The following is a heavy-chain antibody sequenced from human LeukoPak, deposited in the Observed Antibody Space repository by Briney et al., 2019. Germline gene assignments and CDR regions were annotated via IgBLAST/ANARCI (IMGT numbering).Heavy chain of an antibody. CDR3: AKDVGGTYPYYFNY. D-gene: IGHD1-26*01. J-gene: IGHJ4*02. V-gene: IGHV3-30*02. CDR2: IRFDGTNK. CDR1: GFTFSSYG. Sequence: GGSLRLSCAASGFTFSSYGMHWVRQAPGKGLEWVAFIRFDGTNKYYGDSVKGRFTISRDNSKSTLFLQMNSLTAEDTAVYYCAKDVGGTYPYYFNYWGQGILVTVSS.